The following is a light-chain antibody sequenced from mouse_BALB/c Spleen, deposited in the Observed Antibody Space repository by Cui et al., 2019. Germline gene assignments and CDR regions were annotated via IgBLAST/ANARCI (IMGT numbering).Light chain of an antibody. CDR3: QQWSSNPPT. CDR2: LPS. CDR1: SSVSY. V-gene: IGKV4-68*01. Sequence: QIVLTQSPALMSASPGEKVTMTCSASSSVSYMYWYQQKPRSSPKPWIYLPSNLASGVPARFSGSGSGTSYSLTISSMEAEDAATYYCQQWSSNPPTFGAGTKLELK. J-gene: IGKJ5*01.